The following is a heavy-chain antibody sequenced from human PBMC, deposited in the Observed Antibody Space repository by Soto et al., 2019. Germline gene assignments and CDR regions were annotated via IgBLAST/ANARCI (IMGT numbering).Heavy chain of an antibody. D-gene: IGHD6-19*01. CDR2: ISWDGGST. J-gene: IGHJ4*02. V-gene: IGHV3-43*01. CDR1: GFTFDDYT. CDR3: AKDTDGSSGWRLDY. Sequence: GGSLRLSCAASGFTFDDYTMHWVRQAPGKGLEWVSLISWDGGSTYYADSVKGRFTISRDNSKNSLYLQMNSLRTEDTALYYCAKDTDGSSGWRLDYWGQGTLVTVSS.